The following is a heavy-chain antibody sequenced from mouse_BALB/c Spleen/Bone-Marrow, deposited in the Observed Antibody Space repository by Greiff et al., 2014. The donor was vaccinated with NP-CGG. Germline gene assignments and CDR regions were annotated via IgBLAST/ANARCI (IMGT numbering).Heavy chain of an antibody. J-gene: IGHJ4*01. CDR1: GYSFTGYT. D-gene: IGHD2-2*01. CDR2: INPYNDDT. Sequence: EVQVVESGPELVKPGASMKISCKASGYSFTGYTINWVKQSHGKHLEWIGLINPYNDDTNYNQKSKGKATLTVDTSSNTAYMELVSLTSEDSAVYYCARLGLRLAMDYWGQGTSVTVSS. CDR3: ARLGLRLAMDY. V-gene: IGHV1-25*01.